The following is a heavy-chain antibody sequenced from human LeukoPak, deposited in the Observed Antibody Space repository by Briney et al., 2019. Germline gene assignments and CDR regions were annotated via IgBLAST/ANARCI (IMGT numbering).Heavy chain of an antibody. Sequence: PGRSLRLSCAASGFTFSDYAMHWVRQAPGKGLEWVAVISYGGSNEYYADSVQGRFTISRDNSKNTLYLQMNSLRAEDTAVYYCARNKPIPGFFGMDVWGQGTTVAVSS. V-gene: IGHV3-30*04. J-gene: IGHJ6*02. CDR3: ARNKPIPGFFGMDV. CDR2: ISYGGSNE. CDR1: GFTFSDYA. D-gene: IGHD3-9*01.